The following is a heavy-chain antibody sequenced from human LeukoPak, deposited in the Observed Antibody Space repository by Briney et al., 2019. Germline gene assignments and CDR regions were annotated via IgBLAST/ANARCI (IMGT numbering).Heavy chain of an antibody. J-gene: IGHJ4*02. D-gene: IGHD6-19*01. V-gene: IGHV3-30-3*01. CDR2: ISYDGSNK. CDR3: AREGYSSGHFDY. CDR1: GCTFSSYA. Sequence: PGGSLRLSCADSGCTFSSYAMHWVRQAPGKGLEWVAVISYDGSNKYYADSVKGRFTISRDNSKNTLYLQMNSLRAEDTAVYYCAREGYSSGHFDYWGQGTLVTVSS.